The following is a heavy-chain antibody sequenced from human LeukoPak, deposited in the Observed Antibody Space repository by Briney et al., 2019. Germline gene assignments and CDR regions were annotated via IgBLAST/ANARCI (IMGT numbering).Heavy chain of an antibody. CDR1: GFTLSSDW. V-gene: IGHV3-7*01. D-gene: IGHD2-2*01. Sequence: PGGSLRLSCVVSGFTLSSDWMSWVRQAPGKGLEWVAYIKKDGIEKYYVESVKGRFTISRDNAKNSLYLQMNSLRAEDTAVYYCARGRYSSRSGGYYFDIWGQGTLVTVSS. J-gene: IGHJ4*02. CDR3: ARGRYSSRSGGYYFDI. CDR2: IKKDGIEK.